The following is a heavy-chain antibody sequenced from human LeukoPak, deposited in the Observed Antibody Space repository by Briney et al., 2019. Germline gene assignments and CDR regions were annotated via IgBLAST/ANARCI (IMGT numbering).Heavy chain of an antibody. CDR3: TKGDYHAY. CDR2: IRSNTYGGTA. Sequence: GGSLRLSCTASGFTFGDYAMSWFRQAPGKGLEWVGFIRSNTYGGTAEYAASVKGRFTISRDDSKSVAYLQMNSLKTEDTAVYYCTKGDYHAYWGQGTLATVSS. CDR1: GFTFGDYA. J-gene: IGHJ4*02. V-gene: IGHV3-49*03.